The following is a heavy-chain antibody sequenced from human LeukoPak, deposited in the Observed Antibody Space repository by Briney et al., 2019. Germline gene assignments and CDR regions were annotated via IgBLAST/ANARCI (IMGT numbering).Heavy chain of an antibody. CDR2: IIPIFGTA. V-gene: IGHV1-69*13. CDR1: GGTFSSNA. Sequence: SVKVSCKASGGTFSSNAISWVRQAPGQGLEWMGGIIPIFGTANYAQKFQGRVTITADESTSTAYMELSSLRSEDMAVYYCARGVVVAAYVLDYWGQGTLVTVSS. D-gene: IGHD2-15*01. CDR3: ARGVVVAAYVLDY. J-gene: IGHJ4*02.